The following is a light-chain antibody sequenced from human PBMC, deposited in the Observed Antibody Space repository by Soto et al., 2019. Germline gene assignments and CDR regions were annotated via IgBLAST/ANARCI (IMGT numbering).Light chain of an antibody. CDR3: QQRIRRMWR. V-gene: IGKV3-11*01. Sequence: ESVGTAFPAPLSAYRLATTTVSCRASQSVGSSLAWYQQNRGQALRLLIYDASYRATGIPDRFSGSGSGTDFTLTISSLEPEDFTVYCCQQRIRRMWRLGEGTKVDIK. CDR2: DAS. CDR1: QSVGSS. J-gene: IGKJ1*01.